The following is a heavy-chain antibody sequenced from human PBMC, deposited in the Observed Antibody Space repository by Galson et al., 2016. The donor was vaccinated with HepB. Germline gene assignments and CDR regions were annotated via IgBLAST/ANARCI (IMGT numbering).Heavy chain of an antibody. CDR2: IYHSGST. J-gene: IGHJ6*02. Sequence: SETLSLTCAVSGGSISSNNWWSWVRQPPGKGLEWIGEIYHSGSTNYNPSLKSRVTISVDQSKNQFSLNVSSVIAADTAVYYCARLAGGTTRGMDVWGQGTTVTVSS. V-gene: IGHV4-4*02. D-gene: IGHD1-26*01. CDR3: ARLAGGTTRGMDV. CDR1: GGSISSNNW.